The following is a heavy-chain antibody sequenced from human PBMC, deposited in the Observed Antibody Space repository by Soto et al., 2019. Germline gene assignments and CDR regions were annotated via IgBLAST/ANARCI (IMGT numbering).Heavy chain of an antibody. V-gene: IGHV3-48*01. CDR1: ECAFIAGN. D-gene: IGHD3-22*01. CDR2: ISDSSSTI. CDR3: ARDDYPYYDDSSGYHFDY. Sequence: GGSERKTVASAECAFIAGNSNWVRKAPGKGLEWVSYISDSSSTIHYADSVKGRFTISRDNAKNSLYLQMNSLRAEDTAVYYCARDDYPYYDDSSGYHFDYWGQGALVTVSS. J-gene: IGHJ4*02.